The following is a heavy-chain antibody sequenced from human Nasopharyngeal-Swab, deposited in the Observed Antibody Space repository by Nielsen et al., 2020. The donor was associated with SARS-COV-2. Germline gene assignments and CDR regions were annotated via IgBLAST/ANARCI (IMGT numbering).Heavy chain of an antibody. CDR1: GFTFSSYA. CDR2: ISYDGSNK. CDR3: ARVVLLWFGELSSGMDV. D-gene: IGHD3-10*01. Sequence: GGSLRLSFAAAGFTFSSYAMHWVRQAQGKGLEWVAVISYDGSNKYSADSVKGRFTISRDNSKNTLYLQMNSLRAEDTAVYYCARVVLLWFGELSSGMDVWGQGTTVTVSS. J-gene: IGHJ6*02. V-gene: IGHV3-30-3*01.